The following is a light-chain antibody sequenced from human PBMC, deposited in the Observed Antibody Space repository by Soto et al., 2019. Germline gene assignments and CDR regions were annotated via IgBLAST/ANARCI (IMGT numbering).Light chain of an antibody. CDR2: GAT. J-gene: IGKJ4*01. CDR3: QQYHQWPQVT. CDR1: QTINAN. V-gene: IGKV3D-15*01. Sequence: EVVMTQSPATLSESPCERATLFCWASQTINANVAWYQQKPGQDPRLLMYGATTRATDIPARFSGGQSGTEFTLTISSLQSEDSAVYYCQQYHQWPQVTFGGGIKMDIK.